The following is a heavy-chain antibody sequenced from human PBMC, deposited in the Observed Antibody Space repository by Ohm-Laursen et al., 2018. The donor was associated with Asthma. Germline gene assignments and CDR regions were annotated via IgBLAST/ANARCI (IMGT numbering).Heavy chain of an antibody. CDR2: ISWNSGSI. Sequence: SSLRLSCAASGFSFHEYAMHWVRQSPGKGLEWVSGISWNSGSIGYADSVKGRFTISRDNAKNSLYLQMNSLRPEDTAFYYCAKLVGVTTAWGQGTLVTVSS. J-gene: IGHJ5*02. D-gene: IGHD4-17*01. V-gene: IGHV3-9*01. CDR3: AKLVGVTTA. CDR1: GFSFHEYA.